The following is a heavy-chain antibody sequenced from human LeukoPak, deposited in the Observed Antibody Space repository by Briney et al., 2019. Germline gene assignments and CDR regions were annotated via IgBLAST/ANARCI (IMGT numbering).Heavy chain of an antibody. D-gene: IGHD3-3*01. CDR2: LYYSGST. J-gene: IGHJ4*02. CDR1: GGSISSSGFY. V-gene: IGHV4-39*07. CDR3: ARGAFWDYYDFWSGYLLFDY. Sequence: SETLSLTCTVSGGSISSSGFYWGWIRQPPGKGLEWIGSLYYSGSTLYNPSLKSRVTISVDTSKNQFSLKLSSVTAADTAVYYCARGAFWDYYDFWSGYLLFDYWGQGTLVTVSS.